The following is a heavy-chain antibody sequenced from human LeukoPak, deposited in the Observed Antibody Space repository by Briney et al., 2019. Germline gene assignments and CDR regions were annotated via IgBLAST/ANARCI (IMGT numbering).Heavy chain of an antibody. D-gene: IGHD3-22*01. J-gene: IGHJ4*02. CDR3: AKDRPNYYGSNGHYYRRDGDY. Sequence: PGGSLRLSCAASGFTFSIYAMSWVRQAPGKGLQWVSSITSSGDGTYYADSVKGRFTISRDNSEHMLYLQMNSLRVEDTAVYFCAKDRPNYYGSNGHYYRRDGDYWGQGTLVAVSS. V-gene: IGHV3-23*01. CDR2: ITSSGDGT. CDR1: GFTFSIYA.